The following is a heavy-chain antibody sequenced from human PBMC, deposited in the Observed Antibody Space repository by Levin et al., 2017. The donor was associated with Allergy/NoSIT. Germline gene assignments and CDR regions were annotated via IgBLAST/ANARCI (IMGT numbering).Heavy chain of an antibody. CDR2: ISYDGSNK. V-gene: IGHV3-30*04. CDR1: GFTFSSYA. D-gene: IGHD6-19*01. CDR3: ARVVAGPSFDY. J-gene: IGHJ4*02. Sequence: GGSLRLSCAASGFTFSSYAMHWVRQAPGKGLEWVAVISYDGSNKYYADSVKGRFTISRDNSKNTLYLQMNSLRAEDTAVYYCARVVAGPSFDYWGQGTLVTVSS.